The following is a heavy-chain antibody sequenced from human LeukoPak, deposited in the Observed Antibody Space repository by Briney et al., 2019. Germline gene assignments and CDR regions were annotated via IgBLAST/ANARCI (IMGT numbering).Heavy chain of an antibody. D-gene: IGHD6-19*01. J-gene: IGHJ3*02. Sequence: GGSLRLSCAASGFTFSSYSMNWVRQAPGKGLEWVSYISSSSSTIYYADSVKGRFTISRDNAKNSLYPQMNSLRAEDTAVYYCARDEQWLDDAFDIWGQGTMVTVSS. CDR3: ARDEQWLDDAFDI. CDR2: ISSSSSTI. V-gene: IGHV3-48*04. CDR1: GFTFSSYS.